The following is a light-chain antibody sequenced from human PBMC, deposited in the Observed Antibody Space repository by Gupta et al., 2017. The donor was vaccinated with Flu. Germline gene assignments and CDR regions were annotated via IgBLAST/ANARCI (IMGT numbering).Light chain of an antibody. CDR2: EVS. CDR1: SSDVGGYNY. CDR3: SSYTSSSTWV. Sequence: SALTQPASVSGSPGQSITISCTGTSSDVGGYNYVSWYQQHPGKAPKLMIYEVSNRPAGVATRFSGSKSGNTASLTISGLQEEDEADYYCSSYTSSSTWVFGGGTKLTVL. J-gene: IGLJ3*02. V-gene: IGLV2-14*01.